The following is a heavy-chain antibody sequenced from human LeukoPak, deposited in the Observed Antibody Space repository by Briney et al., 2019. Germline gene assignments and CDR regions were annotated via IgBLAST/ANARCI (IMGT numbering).Heavy chain of an antibody. CDR3: VRSLQKFGTRDY. CDR1: EFIFGAYW. CDR2: INQDGSET. Sequence: GGSLRLSCAGSEFIFGAYWMTWVRQAPGKGLEWVADINQDGSETYYMDSVKGRFTISRDNAKKSVFLQMNSLTAEDTALYYCVRSLQKFGTRDYWGQGTLVTVSS. J-gene: IGHJ4*02. D-gene: IGHD3-10*01. V-gene: IGHV3-7*01.